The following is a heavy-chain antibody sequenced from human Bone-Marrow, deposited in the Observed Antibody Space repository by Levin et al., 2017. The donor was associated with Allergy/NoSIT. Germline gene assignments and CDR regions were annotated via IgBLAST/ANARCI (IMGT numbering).Heavy chain of an antibody. CDR3: ARGDTTMARFDY. Sequence: GASVKVSCKASGYTFTRYNMQWMRQAPGQGLEWMGVMNPSGSTAYAQNFQGRVTLTTDTSTSTVYMELTSLRSEDTAVYYCARGDTTMARFDYWGQGTLVTVSS. J-gene: IGHJ4*02. D-gene: IGHD5-18*01. V-gene: IGHV1-46*01. CDR1: GYTFTRYN. CDR2: MNPSGST.